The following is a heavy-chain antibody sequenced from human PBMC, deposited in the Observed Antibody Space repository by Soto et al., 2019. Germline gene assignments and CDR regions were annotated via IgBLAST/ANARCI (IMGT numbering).Heavy chain of an antibody. CDR2: INYRGTT. V-gene: IGHV4-31*03. D-gene: IGHD2-2*01. Sequence: QVQLQESGPGLVRPSQTLSLTCTVSGGSITNGDYYWNWIRQHPGKGLEWIGYINYRGTTFYNPSLKSRVSISVETSKNQFSLNLSSVTAADTAVYFCARDAPGEAPYWGQGTLVTVSS. J-gene: IGHJ4*02. CDR3: ARDAPGEAPY. CDR1: GGSITNGDYY.